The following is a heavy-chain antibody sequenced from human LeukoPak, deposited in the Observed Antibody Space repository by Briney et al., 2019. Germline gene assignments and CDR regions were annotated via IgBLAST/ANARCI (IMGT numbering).Heavy chain of an antibody. J-gene: IGHJ5*02. Sequence: SETLSLTCTVSGGSISSYYWSWIRQPPGKGLEWIGYIYYSGSTNYNPSLKSRVTISVDTSKNQFSLKLSSVTAVDTAVYYCARGNSSGYYSWWFDPWGQGTLVTVSS. V-gene: IGHV4-59*01. CDR1: GGSISSYY. CDR2: IYYSGST. D-gene: IGHD3-22*01. CDR3: ARGNSSGYYSWWFDP.